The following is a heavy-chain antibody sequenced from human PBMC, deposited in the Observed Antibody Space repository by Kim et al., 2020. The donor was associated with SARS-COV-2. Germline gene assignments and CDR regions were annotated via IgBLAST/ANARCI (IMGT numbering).Heavy chain of an antibody. Sequence: GGSLRLSCAASGFTFSSYAMHWVRQAPGKGLEWVAVISYDGSNKYYADSVKGRFTISRDNSKNTLYLQMNSLRAEDTAVYYCARVHSSSNYYYGMDVWGQGTTVTVSS. CDR3: ARVHSSSNYYYGMDV. D-gene: IGHD6-6*01. V-gene: IGHV3-30-3*01. J-gene: IGHJ6*02. CDR2: ISYDGSNK. CDR1: GFTFSSYA.